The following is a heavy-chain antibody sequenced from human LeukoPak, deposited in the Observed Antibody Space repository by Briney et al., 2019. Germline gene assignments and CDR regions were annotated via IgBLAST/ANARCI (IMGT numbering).Heavy chain of an antibody. D-gene: IGHD3-22*01. CDR2: IRYDGSNK. J-gene: IGHJ4*02. CDR3: AKDTYYDSSGYYYHADY. V-gene: IGHV3-30*02. Sequence: PGGSLRLSCAASGFIFSSYGMHWVRQAPGKGREWVAFIRYDGSNKYYADSVKGRFTISRDNSKNTLYLQMNSLRAEDTAVYYCAKDTYYDSSGYYYHADYWGQGTLVTVSS. CDR1: GFIFSSYG.